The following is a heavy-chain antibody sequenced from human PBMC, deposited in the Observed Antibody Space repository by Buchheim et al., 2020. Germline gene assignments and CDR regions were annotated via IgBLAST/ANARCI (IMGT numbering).Heavy chain of an antibody. CDR1: GFTFSSYG. CDR3: ARDGLYSRGPSYYGMDV. V-gene: IGHV3-33*08. CDR2: IWYDGSHG. Sequence: QVQLVESGGGVVQPGRSLRLSCAASGFTFSSYGMHWVRQAPGKGLEWVAVIWYDGSHGSYADSVKGRLTISRDNNKETLYLQMNSLRVEDTAVYYCARDGLYSRGPSYYGMDVWGQGTT. D-gene: IGHD2-15*01. J-gene: IGHJ6*02.